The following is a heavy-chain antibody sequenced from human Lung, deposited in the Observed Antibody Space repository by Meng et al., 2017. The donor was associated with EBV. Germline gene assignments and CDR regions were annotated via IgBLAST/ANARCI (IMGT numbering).Heavy chain of an antibody. D-gene: IGHD2-21*01. CDR3: AREGRSHQVGVSVY. Sequence: QLLQTGPGLVNPSHTLSLTCPVSGGSISCGDSYWSWIRHPPGKGLEWIGYTYYSGSTYYNPSLTSRVTISVDTSKNQFSLKLRFVTAADTAVYYCAREGRSHQVGVSVYWGQGNLVTVSS. CDR2: TYYSGST. CDR1: GGSISCGDSY. J-gene: IGHJ4*02. V-gene: IGHV4-30-4*01.